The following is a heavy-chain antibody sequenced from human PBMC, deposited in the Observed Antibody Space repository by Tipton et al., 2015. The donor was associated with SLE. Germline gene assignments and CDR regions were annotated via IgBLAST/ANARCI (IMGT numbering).Heavy chain of an antibody. J-gene: IGHJ4*02. CDR3: VTAAPSGH. CDR1: GFSFSTYW. CDR2: IKDDGSEK. V-gene: IGHV3-7*01. D-gene: IGHD1-1*01. Sequence: SLRLSCAASGFSFSTYWMTWVRQAPGKGLEWLTNIKDDGSEKYYVDSVKGRFTISRDNAKNSLYLQINSLRAEDTALYYFVTAAPSGHWGQGSLVTVSS.